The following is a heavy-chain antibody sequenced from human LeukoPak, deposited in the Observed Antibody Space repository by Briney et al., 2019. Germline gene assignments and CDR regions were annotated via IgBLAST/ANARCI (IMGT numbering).Heavy chain of an antibody. CDR1: GFTFSSYA. Sequence: GGSLRLSCAASGFTFSSYAMCWVRQAPGKGLEWVSAISGSGGSTYYADSAKGRFIISRDNSKNTLYLQMNSLRAEDTAVYYCAKSIAARSRFDYWGQGTLVTVSS. J-gene: IGHJ4*02. CDR3: AKSIAARSRFDY. D-gene: IGHD6-6*01. V-gene: IGHV3-23*01. CDR2: ISGSGGST.